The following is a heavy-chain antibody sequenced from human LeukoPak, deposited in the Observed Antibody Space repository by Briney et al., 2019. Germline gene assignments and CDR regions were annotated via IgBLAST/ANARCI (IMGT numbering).Heavy chain of an antibody. J-gene: IGHJ4*02. V-gene: IGHV4-59*01. CDR3: ARDRGYGDYLNYFDY. CDR1: GGSISSNY. CDR2: IYYSGST. Sequence: PSETLSLTCTASGGSISSNYWSWIRQPPGKGLEWIGYIYYSGSTNSNPSLKSRVTISVDTSKNQFSLNLSSVTAADTAVYYCARDRGYGDYLNYFDYWGQGTLVTVSS. D-gene: IGHD4-17*01.